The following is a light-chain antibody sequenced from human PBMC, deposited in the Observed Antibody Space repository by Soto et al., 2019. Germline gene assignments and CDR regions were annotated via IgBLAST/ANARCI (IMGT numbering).Light chain of an antibody. CDR3: SSYTGSSTLGV. CDR1: SSDVGGYNY. V-gene: IGLV2-14*01. Sequence: QFALTQPASVSGSPGQSITISCTGTSSDVGGYNYVSWYQQHPGKAPKLMIYEVSNRPSGVSNRFSGSKSGNTASLTISGRQAEDEADYYCSSYTGSSTLGVFGGGTKVTVL. J-gene: IGLJ2*01. CDR2: EVS.